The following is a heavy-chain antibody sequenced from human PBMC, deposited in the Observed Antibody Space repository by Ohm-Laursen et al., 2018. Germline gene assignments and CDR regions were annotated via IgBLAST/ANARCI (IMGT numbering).Heavy chain of an antibody. CDR2: IYYSGST. CDR1: GGSISSGGYY. CDR3: ARGAKPVVVTASDAFDI. D-gene: IGHD2-21*02. V-gene: IGHV4-31*02. J-gene: IGHJ3*02. Sequence: TLSLTCTVPGGSISSGGYYWSWIRQHPGKGLEWIGYIYYSGSTYYNPSLKSRVTISVDTSKNQFSLKLSSVTAADTAVYYCARGAKPVVVTASDAFDIWGQGTMVTVSS.